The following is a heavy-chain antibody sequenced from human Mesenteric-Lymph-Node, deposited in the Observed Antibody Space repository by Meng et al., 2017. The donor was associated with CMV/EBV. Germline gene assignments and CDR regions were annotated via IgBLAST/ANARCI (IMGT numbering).Heavy chain of an antibody. CDR1: TFISNG. J-gene: IGHJ4*02. CDR3: ARAGYYYGSGIQYYFDY. Sequence: TFISNGMNWVRQAPGQGLEWMGGIIPIFGTANYAQKFQGRVTITADESTSTAYMELSSLRSEDTAVYYCARAGYYYGSGIQYYFDYWGQGTPVTVSS. V-gene: IGHV1-69*01. CDR2: IIPIFGTA. D-gene: IGHD3-10*01.